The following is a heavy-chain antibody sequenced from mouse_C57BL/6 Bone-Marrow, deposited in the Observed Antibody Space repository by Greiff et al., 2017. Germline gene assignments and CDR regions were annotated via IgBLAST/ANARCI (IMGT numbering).Heavy chain of an antibody. CDR1: GYTFTSYW. J-gene: IGHJ2*01. V-gene: IGHV1-50*01. CDR3: AREGREWLLYFDY. D-gene: IGHD2-3*01. Sequence: QVQLQQPGAELVKPGASVKLSCKASGYTFTSYWMQWVKQRPGQGLEWIGEIDPSDSYTNYNQKFKGKATLTVDTSSSTAYVQLSSLTSEDSAVYYCAREGREWLLYFDYWGQGTTLTVSS. CDR2: IDPSDSYT.